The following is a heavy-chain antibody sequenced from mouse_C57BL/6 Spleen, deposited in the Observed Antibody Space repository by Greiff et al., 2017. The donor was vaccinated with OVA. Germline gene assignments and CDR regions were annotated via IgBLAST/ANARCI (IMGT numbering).Heavy chain of an antibody. CDR3: ARSRTGDYYAMDY. D-gene: IGHD4-1*01. Sequence: EVQLVESGPELVKPGASVKISCKASGYSFTGYYMNWVKQSPEKSLEWIGEINPSTGGTTYNQKFKAKATLTVDKSSSTAYMQLKSLTSEDSAVYYCARSRTGDYYAMDYWGQGTSVTVSS. CDR1: GYSFTGYY. V-gene: IGHV1-42*01. J-gene: IGHJ4*01. CDR2: INPSTGGT.